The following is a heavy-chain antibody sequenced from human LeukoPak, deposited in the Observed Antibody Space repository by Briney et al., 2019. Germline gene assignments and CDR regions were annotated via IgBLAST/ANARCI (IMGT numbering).Heavy chain of an antibody. J-gene: IGHJ4*02. Sequence: SETLSLTCTVSGGSISSYYWSWIRQPPGKGLEWIGYIYYSGSTNYNPSLKSRVTISVDTSKNQFSLKLSSVTAADTAVYYCAREVPGGSGSFHLDYWGQGTLVIVSS. CDR2: IYYSGST. CDR3: AREVPGGSGSFHLDY. CDR1: GGSISSYY. V-gene: IGHV4-59*01. D-gene: IGHD3-10*01.